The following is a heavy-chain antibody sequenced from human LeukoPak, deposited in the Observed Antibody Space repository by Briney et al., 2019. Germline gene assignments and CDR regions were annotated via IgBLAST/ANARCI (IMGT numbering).Heavy chain of an antibody. CDR1: GASFSSDSYY. CDR2: FYYTGAT. V-gene: IGHV4-61*01. CDR3: AREDYDSSGYEY. J-gene: IGHJ4*02. D-gene: IGHD3-22*01. Sequence: PSETLSLTCTVSGASFSSDSYYWSWLRQPPGKGGEWIGYFYYTGATNYNPSLKGRVTMSVDTSKNQFSLKLSSVTAADAAVYYCAREDYDSSGYEYWGQGTLVTVSS.